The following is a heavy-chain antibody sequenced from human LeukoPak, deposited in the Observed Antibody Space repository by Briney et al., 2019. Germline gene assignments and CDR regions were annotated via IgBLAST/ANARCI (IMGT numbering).Heavy chain of an antibody. V-gene: IGHV4-34*01. J-gene: IGHJ6*02. CDR3: ARGGHYYYYGMDV. CDR2: INHSGST. D-gene: IGHD3/OR15-3a*01. CDR1: GFTFSDYY. Sequence: PGGSLRLSCAASGFTFSDYYMSWIRQPPGKGLEWIGEINHSGSTNYNPSLKSRVTISVDTSKNQFSLKLSSVTAADTAVYYCARGGHYYYYGMDVWGQGTTVTVSS.